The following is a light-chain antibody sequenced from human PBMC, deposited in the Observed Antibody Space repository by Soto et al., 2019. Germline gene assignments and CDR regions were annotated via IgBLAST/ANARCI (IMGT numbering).Light chain of an antibody. CDR2: EVS. Sequence: QSVLTQPPSASGSPGQSVTISCTGTSSDVGGYDYVSWYQQHPGKAPKLMIYEVSKRPSGVPDRFSGSKSGNTASLTVSGLQDEDEADYYCSSYAGSNIYVVFGGGTQLTVL. CDR3: SSYAGSNIYVV. V-gene: IGLV2-8*01. CDR1: SSDVGGYDY. J-gene: IGLJ2*01.